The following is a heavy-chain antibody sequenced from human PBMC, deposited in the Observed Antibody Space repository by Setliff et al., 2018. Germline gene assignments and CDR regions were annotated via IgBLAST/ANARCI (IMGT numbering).Heavy chain of an antibody. Sequence: SVKVSCKASGGTFSSSAISWVRQAPGQGLEWVGRIIPFFGTANSAQKFQGRVTITAGESATTAYMELSSLRAEDTAVYYCAKSMTMVTTGGNEAFDIWGQGTMVTVSS. CDR1: GGTFSSSA. D-gene: IGHD4-17*01. CDR3: AKSMTMVTTGGNEAFDI. J-gene: IGHJ3*02. V-gene: IGHV1-69*13. CDR2: IIPFFGTA.